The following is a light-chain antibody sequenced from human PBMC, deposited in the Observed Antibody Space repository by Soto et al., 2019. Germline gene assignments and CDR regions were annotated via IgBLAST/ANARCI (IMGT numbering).Light chain of an antibody. CDR3: QQSYSTPPGT. J-gene: IGKJ2*01. CDR2: DAS. CDR1: QSISNY. V-gene: IGKV1-39*01. Sequence: DIQMTQSPSSLSASVGDRVTITCRASQSISNYLNCYQQKPGKAPNLLIYDASSLQSGVPSRFSGSGSGTDFTLTISSLQPEDFATYYCQQSYSTPPGTFGQGTKVDIK.